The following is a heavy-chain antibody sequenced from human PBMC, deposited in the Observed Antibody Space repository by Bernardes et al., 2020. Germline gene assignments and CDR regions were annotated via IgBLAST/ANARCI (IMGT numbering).Heavy chain of an antibody. CDR2: IYTSGIT. V-gene: IGHV4-61*02. CDR3: ARDKWEQQPTLRRLGFDY. Sequence: SEPLSLTCTVSGGSISSCSYYWSWLLQPAGKGLEWIGRIYTSGITNYNSSLKSRVTISVDTSKNQFSLQLTSVTAADTAVYYCARDKWEQQPTLRRLGFDYWGQGTLVTVSS. D-gene: IGHD6-13*01. J-gene: IGHJ4*02. CDR1: GGSISSCSYY.